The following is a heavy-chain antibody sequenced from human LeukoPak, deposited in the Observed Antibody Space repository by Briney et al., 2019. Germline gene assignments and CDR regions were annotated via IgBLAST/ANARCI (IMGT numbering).Heavy chain of an antibody. D-gene: IGHD3-9*01. Sequence: GRSLRLSCAASGFTFSSYWMHWVRQAPGKGLVWVSRINSDGSSTSYADSVKGRFTISRDNAKNTLYLQMNSLRAEDTAVYYCARVGLRYFDWLFGYWGQGTLVTVSS. J-gene: IGHJ4*02. CDR1: GFTFSSYW. CDR3: ARVGLRYFDWLFGY. CDR2: INSDGSST. V-gene: IGHV3-74*01.